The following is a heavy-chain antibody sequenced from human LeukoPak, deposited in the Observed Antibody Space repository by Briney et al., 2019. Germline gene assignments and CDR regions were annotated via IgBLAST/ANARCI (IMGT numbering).Heavy chain of an antibody. Sequence: VSCKAXGYTFTXXYMHWVRQAPGQGLEWMGWINPNSGGTNYAQKFQGRVTMTRDTSISTAYMELSRLRSDDTAVYYCARERGSSSLDYWGQGTLVTVSS. D-gene: IGHD6-6*01. V-gene: IGHV1-2*02. CDR1: GYTFTXXY. CDR2: INPNSGGT. CDR3: ARERGSSSLDY. J-gene: IGHJ4*02.